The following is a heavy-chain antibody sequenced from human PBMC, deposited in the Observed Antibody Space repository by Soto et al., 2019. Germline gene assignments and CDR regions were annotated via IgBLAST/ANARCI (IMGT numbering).Heavy chain of an antibody. CDR3: ARGTQTTVTTRLFDC. CDR2: INSDGTTI. D-gene: IGHD4-17*01. CDR1: GFTFSSRW. Sequence: GGSLRLSCAASGFTFSSRWMHWVRQAPGKGLVWVSRINSDGTTITYADSVKGRFTISRDNAKNTLYLQMNSLRAEDTAVYYCARGTQTTVTTRLFDCWGQGTLVTV. V-gene: IGHV3-74*01. J-gene: IGHJ4*02.